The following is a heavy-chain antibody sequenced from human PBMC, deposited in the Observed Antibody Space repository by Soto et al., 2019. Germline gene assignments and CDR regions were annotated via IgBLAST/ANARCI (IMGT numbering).Heavy chain of an antibody. D-gene: IGHD6-19*01. V-gene: IGHV1-18*01. J-gene: IGHJ6*02. CDR1: GYTFSSYG. CDR2: ISGYNGNT. CDR3: ARDLLTVEGLTSKIDGMDV. Sequence: ASVKVSCKASGYTFSSYGISWVRQAPGQGLEWMGWISGYNGNTDYAQNLQGRVTMTTDTSTSTAYMELRSLRSDDTAVYYCARDLLTVEGLTSKIDGMDVWGQGTTVTVSS.